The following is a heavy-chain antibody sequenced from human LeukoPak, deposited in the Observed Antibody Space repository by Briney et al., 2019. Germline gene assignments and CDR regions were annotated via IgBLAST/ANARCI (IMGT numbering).Heavy chain of an antibody. CDR1: GFTFDDYA. Sequence: QPGGSLRLSCAASGFTFDDYAMHWVRQAPGKGLEWVSGISRNSGSIGYADSVKGRFTISRDNAKNSLYLQMNSLRAEDTALYYCAKDMSGYYDSSGYGMDVWGQGTTVTVSS. J-gene: IGHJ6*02. CDR2: ISRNSGSI. V-gene: IGHV3-9*01. CDR3: AKDMSGYYDSSGYGMDV. D-gene: IGHD3-22*01.